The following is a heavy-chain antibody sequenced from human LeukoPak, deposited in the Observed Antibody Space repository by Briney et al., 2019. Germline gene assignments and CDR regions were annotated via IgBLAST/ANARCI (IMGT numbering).Heavy chain of an antibody. CDR2: ISPNSGGT. Sequence: ASVKVSCKDSGYTFTPYYIHWVRQAPGQGLEWMGWISPNSGGTIYAQKFQGRVTMTRDTSISTAYMELSRLRSDDTAVYYCARGDYYDSSALLRYWGQGTLVTVSS. CDR3: ARGDYYDSSALLRY. J-gene: IGHJ4*02. D-gene: IGHD3-22*01. CDR1: GYTFTPYY. V-gene: IGHV1-2*02.